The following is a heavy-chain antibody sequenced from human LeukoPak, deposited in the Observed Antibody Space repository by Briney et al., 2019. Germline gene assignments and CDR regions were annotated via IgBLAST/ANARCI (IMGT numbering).Heavy chain of an antibody. CDR3: VRGGHIGFDY. Sequence: GGSLRLSCAASGFTFSDFDMHWVRQATGRGLEWVSSIASAGDTYYVASVRGRFTISRENAKSSLYLQMNSLRAGDTAVYYCVRGGHIGFDYGGRGTLVTVS. CDR2: IASAGDT. V-gene: IGHV3-13*04. D-gene: IGHD2-21*01. J-gene: IGHJ4*02. CDR1: GFTFSDFD.